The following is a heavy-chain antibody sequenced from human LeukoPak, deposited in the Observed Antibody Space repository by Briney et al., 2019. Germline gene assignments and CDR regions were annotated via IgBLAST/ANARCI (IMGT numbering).Heavy chain of an antibody. Sequence: ASVKVSCKVSGYTLTELSMHWVRQAPGKGLEWMGGFDPEDGETIYAQKFQGRVTITTDESTSTAYMELSSLRSEDTAVYYCARSGGSYYHTNPFDYWGQGTLVTVSS. CDR1: GYTLTELS. D-gene: IGHD1-26*01. J-gene: IGHJ4*02. V-gene: IGHV1-24*01. CDR3: ARSGGSYYHTNPFDY. CDR2: FDPEDGET.